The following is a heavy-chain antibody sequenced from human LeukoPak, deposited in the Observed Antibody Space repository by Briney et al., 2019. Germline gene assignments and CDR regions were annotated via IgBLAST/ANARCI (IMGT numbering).Heavy chain of an antibody. CDR3: AKDLGSGWLARTTYYFDY. V-gene: IGHV3-23*01. CDR1: GFTFSSSA. J-gene: IGHJ4*02. D-gene: IGHD5-24*01. CDR2: ISGSGGST. Sequence: GGSLRLSCAASGFTFSSSAMSRVRQAPGKGLEWVSAISGSGGSTYYADSVKGRFTISRDNSKNTLYLQMNSLRAEDTAVYYCAKDLGSGWLARTTYYFDYWGQGTPVTVSS.